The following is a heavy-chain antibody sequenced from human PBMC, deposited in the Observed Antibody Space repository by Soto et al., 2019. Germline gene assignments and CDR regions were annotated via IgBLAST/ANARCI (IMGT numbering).Heavy chain of an antibody. CDR1: GVSISSSSYY. J-gene: IGHJ6*02. V-gene: IGHV4-39*01. CDR2: IYYSGST. D-gene: IGHD6-19*01. CDR3: ARLGVAGMRDYYYGMDV. Sequence: SETLSLTCTVSGVSISSSSYYWGWIRQPPGKGLEWIGSIYYSGSTYYNPSLKSRVTISVDTSKNQFSLKLSSVTAADTAVYYCARLGVAGMRDYYYGMDVWGQGTTVTVSS.